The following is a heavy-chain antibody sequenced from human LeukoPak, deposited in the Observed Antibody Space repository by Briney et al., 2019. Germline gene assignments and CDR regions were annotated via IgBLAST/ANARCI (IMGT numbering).Heavy chain of an antibody. J-gene: IGHJ4*02. CDR1: GFTFSSYA. D-gene: IGHD5-18*01. V-gene: IGHV3-23*01. CDR2: ISGSGGST. Sequence: GGSLRLPCAASGFTFSSYAMSWVRQAPGKGLEWVSAISGSGGSTYYADSVKGRFTISRDNSKNTLYLQMNSLRAEDTAVYYCARGGYSYGFDFDYWGQGTLVTVSS. CDR3: ARGGYSYGFDFDY.